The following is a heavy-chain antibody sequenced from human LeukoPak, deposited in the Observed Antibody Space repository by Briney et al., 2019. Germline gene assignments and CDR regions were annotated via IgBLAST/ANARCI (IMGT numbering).Heavy chain of an antibody. CDR1: GGTFSSYA. V-gene: IGHV1-69*05. J-gene: IGHJ4*02. D-gene: IGHD6-13*01. Sequence: ASVKVSCKASGGTFSSYAISWVRQAPGQGLEWMGGIIPIFGTANYAQKFQGRVTMTRDTSTSTVYMELSSLRSEDTAVYYCARETKGIAAAGCDFDYWAREPWSPSPQ. CDR2: IIPIFGTA. CDR3: ARETKGIAAAGCDFDY.